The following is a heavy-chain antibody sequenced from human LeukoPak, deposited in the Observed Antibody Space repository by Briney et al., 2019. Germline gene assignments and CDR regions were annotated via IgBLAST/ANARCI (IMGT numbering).Heavy chain of an antibody. CDR2: ISGSGGST. CDR1: GFTFSSYI. Sequence: GGSLRLSCAASGFTFSSYIMNWVRQAPGKGLEWVSAISGSGGSTYYADSVKGRFTISRDNSKNTLYLQMNSLRAEDTAVYYCAKDVIAVAGTGFDYWGQGTLVTVSS. V-gene: IGHV3-23*01. D-gene: IGHD6-19*01. J-gene: IGHJ4*02. CDR3: AKDVIAVAGTGFDY.